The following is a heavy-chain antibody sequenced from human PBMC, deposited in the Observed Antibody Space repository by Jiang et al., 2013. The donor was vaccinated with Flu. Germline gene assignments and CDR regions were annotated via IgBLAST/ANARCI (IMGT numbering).Heavy chain of an antibody. CDR1: GFTFSGYY. Sequence: VQLLESGGGLVRPGGSLRLSCAASGFTFSGYYMSWIRQAPGKGLEWISYISSSGTMMYYADSVKGRFTISRDNAKNSLFLQMNSLRAEDTAVYYCARDLVIAVAGGSLSAFDIWGQGTMVTVAS. CDR3: ARDLVIAVAGGSLSAFDI. J-gene: IGHJ3*02. V-gene: IGHV3-11*04. D-gene: IGHD6-13*01. CDR2: ISSSGTMM.